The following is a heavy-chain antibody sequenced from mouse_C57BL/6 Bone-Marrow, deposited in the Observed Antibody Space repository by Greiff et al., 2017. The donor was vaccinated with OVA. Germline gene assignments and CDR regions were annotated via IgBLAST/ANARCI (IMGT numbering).Heavy chain of an antibody. CDR2: IYPRSGNT. Sequence: VKLVESGAELARPGASVKLSCKASGYTFTSYGISWVKQRTGQGLEWIGEIYPRSGNTYYNEKFKGKATLTADKSSSTAYMELRSLTSEDSAVYFCARGGYHWYFDVWGTGTTVTVSS. D-gene: IGHD2-2*01. J-gene: IGHJ1*03. CDR1: GYTFTSYG. V-gene: IGHV1-81*01. CDR3: ARGGYHWYFDV.